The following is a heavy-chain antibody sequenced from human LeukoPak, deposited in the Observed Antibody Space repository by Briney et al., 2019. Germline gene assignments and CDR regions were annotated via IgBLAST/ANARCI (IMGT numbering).Heavy chain of an antibody. CDR3: AKVRTPYYYDSSGYFQH. V-gene: IGHV3-30*18. CDR1: GFTFSSYG. Sequence: QPGGSLRLSCAASGFTFSSYGMHWVRQAPGKGLEWVAVISYDGSNKYYADSVKGRFTISRDNSKNTLYLQMNSLRAEDTAVYYCAKVRTPYYYDSSGYFQHWGQGTLVTVSS. D-gene: IGHD3-22*01. CDR2: ISYDGSNK. J-gene: IGHJ1*01.